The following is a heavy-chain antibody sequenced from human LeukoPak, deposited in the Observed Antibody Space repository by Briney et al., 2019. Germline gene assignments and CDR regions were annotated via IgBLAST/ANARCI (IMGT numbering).Heavy chain of an antibody. CDR3: ASSVNCSSTSCPRGVLRYFDWPIDY. CDR2: ISYDGSNK. Sequence: GRSLRLSCAASGFTFSSYAMHWVRQAPGKGLEWVAVISYDGSNKYYADSVKGRFTISRDNSKNTLYLQMNSLRAEDTAVYCCASSVNCSSTSCPRGVLRYFDWPIDYWGQGTLVTVSS. D-gene: IGHD3-9*01. V-gene: IGHV3-30*04. J-gene: IGHJ4*02. CDR1: GFTFSSYA.